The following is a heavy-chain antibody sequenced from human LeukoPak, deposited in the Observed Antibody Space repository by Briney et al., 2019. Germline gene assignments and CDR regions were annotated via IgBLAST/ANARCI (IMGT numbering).Heavy chain of an antibody. CDR1: GFTFSSYG. J-gene: IGHJ6*02. CDR2: ISYDGSNK. V-gene: IGHV3-30*18. Sequence: GGSLRLSCAASGFTFSSYGMHWVRQAPGKGLEWVAVISYDGSNKYYADSVKGRFTISRDNSKNTPYLQMNSLRAEDTAVYYCAKDLSSYGSYYYYGMDVWGQGTTVTVSS. CDR3: AKDLSSYGSYYYYGMDV. D-gene: IGHD5-18*01.